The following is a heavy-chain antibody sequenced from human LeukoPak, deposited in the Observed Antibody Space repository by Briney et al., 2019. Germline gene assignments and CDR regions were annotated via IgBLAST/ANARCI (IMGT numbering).Heavy chain of an antibody. CDR2: MNPNSGDT. Sequence: ASVKVSCKASGYIFTSYDINWVRQATGQGLEWMGWMNPNSGDTGYAQKFQGRVTMTRNTSISTAYMELSSLRSDDTAVYYCARHTGSLYGFWSGYIDYWGQGTLVTVSS. V-gene: IGHV1-8*01. CDR1: GYIFTSYD. CDR3: ARHTGSLYGFWSGYIDY. D-gene: IGHD3-3*01. J-gene: IGHJ4*02.